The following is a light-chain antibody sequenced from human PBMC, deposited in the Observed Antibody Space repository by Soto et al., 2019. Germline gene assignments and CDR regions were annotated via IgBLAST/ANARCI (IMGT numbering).Light chain of an antibody. CDR2: WAS. CDR3: QQRHSWLRA. V-gene: IGKV4-1*01. Sequence: DIVITQSPDSLPVSLGERATLNCRSSQKELYNSSNKNYVSWYHQKPGQPPKLLIHWASTREPGVPHRFRGSGSGTDFPLTLTSLDSDDFAIYYCQQRHSWLRAFG. J-gene: IGKJ1*01. CDR1: QKELYNSSNKNY.